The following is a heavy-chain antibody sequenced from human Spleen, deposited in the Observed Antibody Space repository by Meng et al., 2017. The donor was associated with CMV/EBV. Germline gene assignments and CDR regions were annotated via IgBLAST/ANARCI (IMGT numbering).Heavy chain of an antibody. D-gene: IGHD4-23*01. V-gene: IGHV1-69-2*01. Sequence: IFTDAYMHWIQQAPGKGLEWMGLVDTEDGEKIDAEKFQGRVTITADTYKDTAYVELSSLRSEDTAVYYWETEPANKKVVTHWYFDIWGRGTLVTVSS. J-gene: IGHJ2*01. CDR3: ETEPANKKVVTHWYFDI. CDR2: VDTEDGEK. CDR1: IFTDAY.